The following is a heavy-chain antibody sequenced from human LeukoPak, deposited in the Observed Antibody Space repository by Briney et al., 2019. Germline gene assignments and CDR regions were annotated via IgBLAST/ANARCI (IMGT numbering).Heavy chain of an antibody. CDR1: GFTVSSNY. V-gene: IGHV3-53*01. D-gene: IGHD3-22*01. CDR2: IYSGGST. CDR3: ATSSGYYHVSDAFDI. J-gene: IGHJ3*02. Sequence: GSLRLSCAASGFTVSSNYMSWVRQAPGKGLEWVSVIYSGGSTYYADSVKGRFTISRDNSKNTLYLQMNSLRAEDTAVYYCATSSGYYHVSDAFDIWGQGTMVTVSS.